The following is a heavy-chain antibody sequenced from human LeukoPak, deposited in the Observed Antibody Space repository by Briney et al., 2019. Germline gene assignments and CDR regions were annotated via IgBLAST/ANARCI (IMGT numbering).Heavy chain of an antibody. J-gene: IGHJ4*02. V-gene: IGHV3-30-3*01. CDR3: AGRRECDY. CDR1: GFTFSSYA. CDR2: ISYDGSNK. Sequence: GGSLRLSCAASGFTFSSYAMHWVRQAPAKGLEWVAVISYDGSNKYYADSVKGRFTISRDNSKNTLYLQMNSLRAEDTAVYYCAGRRECDYWGQGTLVTVSS. D-gene: IGHD2/OR15-2a*01.